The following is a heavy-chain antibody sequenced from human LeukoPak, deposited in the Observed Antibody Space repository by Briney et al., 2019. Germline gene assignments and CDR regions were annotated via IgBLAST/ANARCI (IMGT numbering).Heavy chain of an antibody. CDR2: IYPGDSDT. J-gene: IGHJ4*02. CDR3: ARSHIVGHSSGWYDY. CDR1: GYSFTTHW. D-gene: IGHD6-19*01. V-gene: IGHV5-51*01. Sequence: GESLKISCKGSGYSFTTHWIGWVRQMPGKGLEWMGIIYPGDSDTRYSPSFQGQVTISADKSISTAYLQWSSLKASDTAIYYCARSHIVGHSSGWYDYWGQGTLVTVSS.